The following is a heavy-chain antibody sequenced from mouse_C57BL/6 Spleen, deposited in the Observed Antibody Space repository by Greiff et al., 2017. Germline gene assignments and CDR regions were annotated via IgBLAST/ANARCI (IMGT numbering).Heavy chain of an antibody. CDR2: IDPSDSET. J-gene: IGHJ3*01. V-gene: IGHV1-52*01. Sequence: QVQLQQPGAELVRPGSSVKLSCKASGYTFTSYWMHWVKQRPIQGLEWIGNIDPSDSETHYNQKFKDKATLTVDKSSSTAYMQLSSLTSEDSAVYYCAREGLGRTPCAYWGQGTLVTVSA. D-gene: IGHD4-1*01. CDR1: GYTFTSYW. CDR3: AREGLGRTPCAY.